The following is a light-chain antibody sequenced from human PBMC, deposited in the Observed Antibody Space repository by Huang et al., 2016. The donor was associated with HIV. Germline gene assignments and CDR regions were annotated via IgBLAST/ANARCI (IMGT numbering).Light chain of an antibody. Sequence: DIQMTQSPSTLSASVGDRVTITCRASQGISDWLAWYQQKPGKAPKLLIYKASNLEYGFPSRFSGSGSGTEFTLTISSLQPDDFATYYCQQYDNFSTFAQGTKLEIQ. V-gene: IGKV1-5*03. CDR3: QQYDNFST. CDR1: QGISDW. J-gene: IGKJ2*01. CDR2: KAS.